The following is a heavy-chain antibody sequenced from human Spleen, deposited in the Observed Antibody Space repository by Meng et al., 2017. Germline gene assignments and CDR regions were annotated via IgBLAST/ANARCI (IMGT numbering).Heavy chain of an antibody. Sequence: QVPLQESGPGLVKPSETLSLPCAVYGGSFSGYYWSWIRQPPGKGLEWIGEINHSGSTNYNPSLESRATISVDTSQNNLSLKLSSVTAADSAVYYCARGPTTMAHDFDYWGQGTLVTVSS. CDR3: ARGPTTMAHDFDY. CDR1: GGSFSGYY. V-gene: IGHV4-34*01. CDR2: INHSGST. J-gene: IGHJ4*02. D-gene: IGHD4-11*01.